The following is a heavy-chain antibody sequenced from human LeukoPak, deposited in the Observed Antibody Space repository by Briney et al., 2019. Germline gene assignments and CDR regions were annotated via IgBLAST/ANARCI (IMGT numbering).Heavy chain of an antibody. D-gene: IGHD4-23*01. CDR1: GGSISSGGDY. J-gene: IGHJ3*02. CDR2: ISYSGTT. Sequence: PSETLSLTCTVSGGSISSGGDYWSWIRQHPGKGLEWFGYISYSGTTYYSPFLQSRITISLDTSKNQFSLELSSVTAADTAVYYCARAAWRGSNSRDAFDIWGLGTVVTVSS. V-gene: IGHV4-31*03. CDR3: ARAAWRGSNSRDAFDI.